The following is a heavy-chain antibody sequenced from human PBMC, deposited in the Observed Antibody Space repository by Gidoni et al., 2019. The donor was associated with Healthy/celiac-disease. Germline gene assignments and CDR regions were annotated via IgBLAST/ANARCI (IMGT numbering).Heavy chain of an antibody. CDR3: ARGGFYDLWSGSQYYFDY. CDR2: IYYSGST. V-gene: IGHV4-59*01. D-gene: IGHD3-3*01. J-gene: IGHJ4*02. Sequence: QVQLQESGPGLVKPSETLSLTCTVSAGSIRSDYWSWIRQPPGKGLEWIGYIYYSGSTNYNPSLKSRVTISVDTSKNQFSLKLSSVTAADTAVYYCARGGFYDLWSGSQYYFDYWGQGTLVTVSS. CDR1: AGSIRSDY.